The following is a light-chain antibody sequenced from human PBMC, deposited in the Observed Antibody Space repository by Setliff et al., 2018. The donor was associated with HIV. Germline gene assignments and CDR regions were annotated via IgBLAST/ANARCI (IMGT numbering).Light chain of an antibody. CDR1: SSTIGSNT. Sequence: SVLTQPPSASGTPGQRVTISCSGGSSTIGSNTVNWYRQLPGTAPRILIYRTDQRPSGVPARFSGSKSGTSASLAISGLQSEDEADYYCETWDDTLNGYVFGTGTKVTVL. CDR2: RTD. CDR3: ETWDDTLNGYV. J-gene: IGLJ1*01. V-gene: IGLV1-44*01.